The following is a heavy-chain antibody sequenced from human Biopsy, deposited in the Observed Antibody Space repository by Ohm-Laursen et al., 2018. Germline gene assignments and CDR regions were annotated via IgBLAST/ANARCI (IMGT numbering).Heavy chain of an antibody. Sequence: VKISCKPSGDTFTTSAISWVRQVPGQGLDWMGRIIPIPGTVDYGQNFQGRVTIRADTSTTFLELTSLRYDDTAVYYCASGDIGGIGLDVWGLGTTVTVSS. CDR3: ASGDIGGIGLDV. CDR1: GDTFTTSA. V-gene: IGHV1-69*10. J-gene: IGHJ6*02. D-gene: IGHD3-10*01. CDR2: IIPIPGTV.